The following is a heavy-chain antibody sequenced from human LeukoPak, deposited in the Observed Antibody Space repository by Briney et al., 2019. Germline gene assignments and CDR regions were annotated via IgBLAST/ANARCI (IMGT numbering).Heavy chain of an antibody. CDR1: GGSISSYY. Sequence: SETLSLTCTVSGGSISSYYWSWIRQPPGKGLEWIGYIYYSGSTKNNPSLKSRITISVDTSKNQFSLKLSSATAADTAVYYCARQYCSSTSCLSNMHVWGKGTTVTVSS. CDR2: IYYSGST. CDR3: ARQYCSSTSCLSNMHV. D-gene: IGHD2-2*01. V-gene: IGHV4-59*08. J-gene: IGHJ6*03.